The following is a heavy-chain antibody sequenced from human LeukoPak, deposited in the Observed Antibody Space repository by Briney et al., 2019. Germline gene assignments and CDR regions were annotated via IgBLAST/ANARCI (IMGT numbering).Heavy chain of an antibody. CDR1: GYTFTDYT. CDR3: ARILADHQKDFHH. D-gene: IGHD3-3*02. CDR2: INTKTGTP. Sequence: GASVKVSCKTSGYTFTDYTIDWVRQAPGQGLEWMGWINTKTGTPYVQCFTGRFVFSFDTSVSTAYLQISNLNLDDTAVYYCARILADHQKDFHHWGQGTLVTVSS. J-gene: IGHJ1*01. V-gene: IGHV7-4-1*02.